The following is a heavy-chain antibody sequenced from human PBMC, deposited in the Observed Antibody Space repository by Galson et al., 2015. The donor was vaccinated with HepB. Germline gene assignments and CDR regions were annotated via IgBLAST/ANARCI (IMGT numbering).Heavy chain of an antibody. CDR1: GFTFSNYV. CDR2: INNSDRRT. Sequence: SLRLSCAASGFTFSNYVMSWIRQVPGKGLEWVSSINNSDRRTYYADSVKGRFTISRDNSKNTLYLQMNSLRAEDTAVYYSARVRYYDNSGSPYYYYYGMDVWGQGTTVTVSS. J-gene: IGHJ6*02. D-gene: IGHD3-22*01. V-gene: IGHV3-23*01. CDR3: ARVRYYDNSGSPYYYYYGMDV.